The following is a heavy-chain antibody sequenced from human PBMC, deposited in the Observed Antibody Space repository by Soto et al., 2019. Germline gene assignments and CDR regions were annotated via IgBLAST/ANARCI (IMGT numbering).Heavy chain of an antibody. Sequence: GESQKVSWKGSGYKFVDYGIAWVRQMPGKGLELMGIIYPSDSDTRYRPSFQGQVTISADKSISSAYLQWSSLRASDTAMYYCARGGVSTRTFDYWGQGTPVTVSS. CDR2: IYPSDSDT. J-gene: IGHJ4*02. CDR3: ARGGVSTRTFDY. V-gene: IGHV5-51*01. CDR1: GYKFVDYG. D-gene: IGHD3-3*01.